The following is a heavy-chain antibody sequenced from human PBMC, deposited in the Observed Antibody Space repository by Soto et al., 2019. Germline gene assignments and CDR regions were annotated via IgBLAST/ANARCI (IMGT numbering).Heavy chain of an antibody. CDR2: IYYSGST. J-gene: IGHJ6*02. CDR1: GGSISSSSYY. CDR3: ARGGRRSPGMDV. Sequence: SETLSLTCTVSGGSISSSSYYWGWIRQPPGKGLEWIGSIYYSGSTYYNPSLKSRVTISVDTSKNQFSLKLSSVTAAGTAVYYCARGGRRSPGMDVWGQGTTVTSP. V-gene: IGHV4-39*07.